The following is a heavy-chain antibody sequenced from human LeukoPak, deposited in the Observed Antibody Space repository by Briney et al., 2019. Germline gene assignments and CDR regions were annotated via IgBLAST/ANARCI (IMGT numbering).Heavy chain of an antibody. D-gene: IGHD1-26*01. J-gene: IGHJ3*02. CDR3: ARGRRWDLLVSLIDASDI. CDR1: GFSVSSNF. CDR2: IFSGGST. Sequence: GGSLRLFCAASGFSVSSNFMTWVRQAPGKGLEWVSVIFSGGSTYYADSVKGRFTISRDNSKNTVYLQMNSPGVEDTAVYYCARGRRWDLLVSLIDASDIWGQGTMVTVSS. V-gene: IGHV3-53*01.